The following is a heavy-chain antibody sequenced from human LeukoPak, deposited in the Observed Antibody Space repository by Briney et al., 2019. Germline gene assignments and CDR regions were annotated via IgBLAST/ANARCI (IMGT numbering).Heavy chain of an antibody. CDR2: MNPNSGNT. J-gene: IGHJ4*02. CDR1: GYTFTSYD. D-gene: IGHD7-27*01. V-gene: IGHV1-8*01. CDR3: ARLPANWAGPPDY. Sequence: ASVKVSCKASGYTFTSYDINWVRQAIGQGLEWMGWMNPNSGNTGYAQKFQGRVTMTRNTSISTAYMELSSLRSEDTAVYYCARLPANWAGPPDYWGQGTLVTVSS.